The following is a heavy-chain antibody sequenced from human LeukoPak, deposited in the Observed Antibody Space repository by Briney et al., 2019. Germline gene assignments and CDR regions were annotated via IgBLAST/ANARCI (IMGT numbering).Heavy chain of an antibody. D-gene: IGHD3-16*01. Sequence: AGGSLRLTCVASGFTFSTYGMIWVRQAPGKGPEWVSLVSNSGDTTNYADSVKGRFTISRDNSKNTLYLQMDSLRAEDTAAYYCANIGSSTFGSTGLWGQGTLVTVSS. CDR3: ANIGSSTFGSTGL. V-gene: IGHV3-23*01. J-gene: IGHJ4*02. CDR1: GFTFSTYG. CDR2: VSNSGDTT.